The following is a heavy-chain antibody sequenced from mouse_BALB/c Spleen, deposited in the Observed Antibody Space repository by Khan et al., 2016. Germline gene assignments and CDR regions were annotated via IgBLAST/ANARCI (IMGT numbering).Heavy chain of an antibody. V-gene: IGHV5-6-3*01. J-gene: IGHJ2*01. D-gene: IGHD2-12*01. CDR2: INSNGGST. Sequence: EVELVESGGGLVQPGGSLKLSCAASGFTFSSYGMSWVRQTPDKRLELVATINSNGGSTYYPDSVKGRFTISRDNAKNTLYLQMSSLKSEDTAMYDSARGGRRWVDYWGQGTTLTVSS. CDR1: GFTFSSYG. CDR3: ARGGRRWVDY.